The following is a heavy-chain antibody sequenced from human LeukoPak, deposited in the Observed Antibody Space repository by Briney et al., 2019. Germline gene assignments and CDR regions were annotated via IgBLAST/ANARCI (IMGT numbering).Heavy chain of an antibody. D-gene: IGHD3-22*01. J-gene: IGHJ3*02. V-gene: IGHV4-4*07. CDR1: GGSISSYY. Sequence: SETLSLTCTVSGGSISSYYWSWIRQPAGKGLEWIGRIYTSGSTNYNPSLKSRVTISIDTSKNQFSLKLSSVTAADTALYYCARHFTYYYDSSGYPRDAFDIWGQGTMVTVSS. CDR3: ARHFTYYYDSSGYPRDAFDI. CDR2: IYTSGST.